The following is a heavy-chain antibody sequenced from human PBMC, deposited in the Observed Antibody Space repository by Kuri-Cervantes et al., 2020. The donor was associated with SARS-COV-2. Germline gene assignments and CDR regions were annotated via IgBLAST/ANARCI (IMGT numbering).Heavy chain of an antibody. CDR1: GGSFSGYY. D-gene: IGHD6-6*01. V-gene: IGHV4-34*01. CDR3: ARGPPSSIAARRVSFDY. Sequence: GSLRLSCAVYGGSFSGYYWSWIRQPPGKGLEWIGEINRSGSTNYNPSLKSRVTTSVDTSKNQFSLKLSSVTAADTAVYYCARGPPSSIAARRVSFDYWGQGTLVTVSS. CDR2: INRSGST. J-gene: IGHJ4*02.